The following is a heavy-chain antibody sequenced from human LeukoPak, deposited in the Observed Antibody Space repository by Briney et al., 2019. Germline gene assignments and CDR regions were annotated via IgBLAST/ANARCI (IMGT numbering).Heavy chain of an antibody. J-gene: IGHJ4*02. CDR3: ARHRWFVT. D-gene: IGHD3-10*01. CDR2: IYYNGGT. CDR1: GGSISNYY. Sequence: SETLSLTCTVSGGSISNYYWSWIRQPPGKGQEWIGYIYYNGGTNYNPPLTRRAAISLDTSNNQYSLKLSSVTAADTAVYYCARHRWFVTWGQGTLVTVSS. V-gene: IGHV4-59*08.